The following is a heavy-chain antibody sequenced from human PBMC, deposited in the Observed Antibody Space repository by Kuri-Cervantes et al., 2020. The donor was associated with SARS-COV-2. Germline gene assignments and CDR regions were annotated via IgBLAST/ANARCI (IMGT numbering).Heavy chain of an antibody. CDR3: AKDTDGYGNDAFDI. CDR1: GFTFSSYG. Sequence: LSLTCAASGFTFSSYGMHWVRRAPGKGLEWVAVIPYEGSNKYYADSVKGRFTISRDNSKNTLYLQMNSLRAEDTAVYNCAKDTDGYGNDAFDIWGQETMVTVSS. J-gene: IGHJ3*02. D-gene: IGHD5-18*01. CDR2: IPYEGSNK. V-gene: IGHV3-30*18.